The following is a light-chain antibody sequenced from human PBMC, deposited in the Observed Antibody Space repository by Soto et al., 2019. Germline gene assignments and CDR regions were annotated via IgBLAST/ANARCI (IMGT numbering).Light chain of an antibody. Sequence: QPVLTQSSSASASLGSSVKLTCTLSGGHSSYIIAWHQQQPGKAPRYLMKLEGSGTYNKGSGVPDRFSGSSSGADRYLTISTLQFEDEADYYCETWDFNTRVFGGGTKLTVL. J-gene: IGLJ3*02. CDR1: GGHSSYI. CDR2: LEGSGTY. V-gene: IGLV4-60*02. CDR3: ETWDFNTRV.